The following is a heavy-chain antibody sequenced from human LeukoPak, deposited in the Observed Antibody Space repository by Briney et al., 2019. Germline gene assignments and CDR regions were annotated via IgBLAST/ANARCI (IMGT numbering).Heavy chain of an antibody. Sequence: GGSLRLSCAASGFTFSGSAMHWVRQASGKGLEWVGRIRSKGNNYATTFAASVKGRFTMSRDDSKNTAYLQINSLETEDTAVYYCSTTYGNVDTAMALGYWGQGTLVTVSS. V-gene: IGHV3-73*01. D-gene: IGHD5-18*01. CDR1: GFTFSGSA. J-gene: IGHJ4*02. CDR2: IRSKGNNYAT. CDR3: STTYGNVDTAMALGY.